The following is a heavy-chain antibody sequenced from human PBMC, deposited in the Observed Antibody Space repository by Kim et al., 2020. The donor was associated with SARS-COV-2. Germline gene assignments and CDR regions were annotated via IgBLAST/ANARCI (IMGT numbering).Heavy chain of an antibody. Sequence: SETLSLTCAVYGGSFSGYYWSWIRQPPGKGLEWIGEINHSGSTNYNPSLKSRVTISVDTSKNQFSLKLSSVTAADTAVYYCARRRCSDYWGQGTLVTVSS. CDR3: ARRRCSDY. CDR2: INHSGST. CDR1: GGSFSGYY. J-gene: IGHJ4*02. V-gene: IGHV4-34*01.